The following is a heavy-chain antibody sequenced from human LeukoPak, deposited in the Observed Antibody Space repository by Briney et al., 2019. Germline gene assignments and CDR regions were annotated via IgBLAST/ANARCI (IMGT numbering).Heavy chain of an antibody. J-gene: IGHJ4*02. CDR2: ISTSGDRT. V-gene: IGHV3-23*01. CDR1: GFTFSTYA. D-gene: IGHD1-26*01. Sequence: HSGGPLRLSCAASGFTFSTYAITWVRQAPGKGLEWVSGISTSGDRTYYADSVKGRFTISRDNSKNTLYLQMNSLRAEDTAEYYCARSAVGTSCCTAVDYWGQGTLVTVSS. CDR3: ARSAVGTSCCTAVDY.